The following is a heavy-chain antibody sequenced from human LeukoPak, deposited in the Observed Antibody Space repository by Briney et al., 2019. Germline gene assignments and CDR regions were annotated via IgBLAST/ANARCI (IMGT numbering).Heavy chain of an antibody. V-gene: IGHV4-39*01. Sequence: SETLSLTCTVSGGSIRGSTYYWGWIRQPPGKGLEWLGSIYYSGSTYYNPSLKSRVTISVDTSKNQFSLKLSSVTAADTAVYYCARHSVEYSSSSAGWFDPWGQGTLVTVSS. CDR1: GGSIRGSTYY. J-gene: IGHJ5*02. CDR3: ARHSVEYSSSSAGWFDP. D-gene: IGHD6-6*01. CDR2: IYYSGST.